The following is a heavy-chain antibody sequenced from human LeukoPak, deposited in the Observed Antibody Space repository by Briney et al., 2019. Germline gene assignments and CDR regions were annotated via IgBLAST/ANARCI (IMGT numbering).Heavy chain of an antibody. CDR3: ARDLGFSSEDY. CDR2: IHPDGGDK. V-gene: IGHV3-7*01. CDR1: AFTFRNYW. Sequence: TGGFLRLSCAASAFTFRNYWMSWVRQAPGKGLEWVANIHPDGGDKYYVDSVRGRFTIYRDNAKNSLFLQMNSLTVDDTAVYYCARDLGFSSEDYWGQGTLVTVSS. J-gene: IGHJ4*02. D-gene: IGHD6-25*01.